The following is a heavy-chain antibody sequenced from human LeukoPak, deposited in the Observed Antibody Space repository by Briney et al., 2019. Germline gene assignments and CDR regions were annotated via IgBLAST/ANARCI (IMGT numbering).Heavy chain of an antibody. CDR2: IWHDGSHA. Sequence: GGSLRLSCAASGFSFSNYGFHWVSQTPGKGLEWVAVIWHDGSHAYYSDSVKGRFTISRDNAKNTVYLQMDSLRVEDTAIYYCAKDNDAYGDSYFASWGQGTLVTVSS. V-gene: IGHV3-33*06. J-gene: IGHJ4*02. CDR3: AKDNDAYGDSYFAS. CDR1: GFSFSNYG. D-gene: IGHD4-17*01.